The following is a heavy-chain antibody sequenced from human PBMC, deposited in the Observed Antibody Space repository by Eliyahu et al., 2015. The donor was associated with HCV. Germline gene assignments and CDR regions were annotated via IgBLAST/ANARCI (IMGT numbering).Heavy chain of an antibody. CDR1: GFTFSSYG. CDR2: IWYDGSNK. V-gene: IGHV3-33*01. D-gene: IGHD5-24*01. Sequence: QVQLVESGGGVVQPGRSLRLSCAASGFTFSSYGMHWVRQAPGKGLEWVAVIWYDGSNKYYADSVKGRFTISRDNSKNTLYLQMNSLRAEDTAVYYCARERRDGYNRWDYYYYGMDVWGQGTTVTVSS. J-gene: IGHJ6*02. CDR3: ARERRDGYNRWDYYYYGMDV.